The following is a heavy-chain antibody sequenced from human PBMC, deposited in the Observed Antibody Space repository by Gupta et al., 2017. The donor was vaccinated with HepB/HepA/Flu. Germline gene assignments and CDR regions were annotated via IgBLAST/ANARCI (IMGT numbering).Heavy chain of an antibody. CDR3: VRVDIS. D-gene: IGHD2-2*03. Sequence: EVQLVESGGGLVQPGGSLRRSWAAFGFSFCDEWMKWVRQAPGRGVEWVANINPVGSLRRCVDSVKGRFTISRDNAKDLLYLQLNDLRDEDTAVYYCVRVDISWGQGALVTVSS. J-gene: IGHJ5*02. CDR2: INPVGSLR. CDR1: GFSFCDEW. V-gene: IGHV3-7*01.